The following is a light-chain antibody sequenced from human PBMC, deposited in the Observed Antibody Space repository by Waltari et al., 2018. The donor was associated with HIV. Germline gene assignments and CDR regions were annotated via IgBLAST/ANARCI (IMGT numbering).Light chain of an antibody. Sequence: QSVLTQPPSAFGSPGQRLTISCSGSSSNSGSNAVNWYQHLPGTASTLLMVGNDQRPSGVPARFSGSKSGTSASLAISGLRSEDEGEYYCASWDDSLKVVVFGGGTKLTV. J-gene: IGLJ2*01. CDR3: ASWDDSLKVVV. CDR1: SSNSGSNA. CDR2: GND. V-gene: IGLV1-44*01.